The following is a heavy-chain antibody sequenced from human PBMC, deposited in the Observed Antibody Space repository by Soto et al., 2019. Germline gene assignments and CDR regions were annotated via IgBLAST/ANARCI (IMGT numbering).Heavy chain of an antibody. CDR3: AREKYTIFGVANNWFDP. V-gene: IGHV4-4*07. D-gene: IGHD3-3*01. Sequence: SETLSLTCTAAGGSISSYYWSWIRQPAGKGLEWIGRIYTSGSTNYNPSLKSRVTMSVDTSKNQFSLKLSSVTAADTAVYYCAREKYTIFGVANNWFDPWGQGTLVTVSS. CDR2: IYTSGST. J-gene: IGHJ5*02. CDR1: GGSISSYY.